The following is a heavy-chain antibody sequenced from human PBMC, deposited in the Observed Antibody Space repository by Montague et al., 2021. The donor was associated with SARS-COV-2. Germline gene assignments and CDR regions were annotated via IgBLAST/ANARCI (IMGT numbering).Heavy chain of an antibody. Sequence: PALVKPTQTLTLTCTSSGFSLSTSGMCVSWIRQPPGKALEWLALIDWDXDKYYSTSLKTRLTISKDTSKNQVVLTMTNMDPVDTATYYCARIFDSSWPTFDYWGQGTLVTVSS. D-gene: IGHD6-13*01. J-gene: IGHJ4*02. CDR2: IDWDXDK. CDR3: ARIFDSSWPTFDY. V-gene: IGHV2-70*01. CDR1: GFSLSTSGMC.